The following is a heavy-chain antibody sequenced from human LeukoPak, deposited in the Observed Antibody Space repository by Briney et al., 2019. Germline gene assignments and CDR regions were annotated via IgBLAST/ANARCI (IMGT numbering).Heavy chain of an antibody. CDR1: GGSISGSSYY. V-gene: IGHV4-39*01. CDR3: ARITVAGTLTHDY. D-gene: IGHD6-19*01. CDR2: IYYSGST. J-gene: IGHJ4*02. Sequence: SETLSLTCTVSGGSISGSSYYWGWIRQPPGKGLEWIGSIYYSGSTYYNPSLKSRVTISVDTSKNQFSLKLSSVTAADTAVYYCARITVAGTLTHDYWGQGTLVTVSS.